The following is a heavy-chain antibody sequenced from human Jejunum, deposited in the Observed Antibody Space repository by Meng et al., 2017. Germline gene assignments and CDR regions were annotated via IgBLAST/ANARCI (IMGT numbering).Heavy chain of an antibody. CDR1: GGSVSSDSYY. J-gene: IGHJ4*01. V-gene: IGHV4-61*01. Sequence: SETLSLTCTVSGGSVSSDSYYWSWIRQPPGKGLEWIGYIYYSGSTDYNPSLKSRVTISLDTSKNQLSLNLRSVTAPDTAVYYCARRNSWYAYFDSWGQGNQVNGAS. D-gene: IGHD6-13*01. CDR3: ARRNSWYAYFDS. CDR2: IYYSGST.